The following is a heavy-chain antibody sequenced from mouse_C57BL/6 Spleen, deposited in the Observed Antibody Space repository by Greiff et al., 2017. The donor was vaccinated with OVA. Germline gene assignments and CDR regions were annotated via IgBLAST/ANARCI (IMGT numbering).Heavy chain of an antibody. J-gene: IGHJ4*01. Sequence: EVQLQQSGPELVKPGASVKIPCKASGYTFTDYNMDWVKQSHGKSLEWIGDINPNNGGTIYNQKFKGKATLTVDKSSSTAYMELRSLTSEDTAVYYCARVGYDGYYVAMDYWGQGTSVTVSS. CDR1: GYTFTDYN. D-gene: IGHD2-3*01. V-gene: IGHV1-18*01. CDR2: INPNNGGT. CDR3: ARVGYDGYYVAMDY.